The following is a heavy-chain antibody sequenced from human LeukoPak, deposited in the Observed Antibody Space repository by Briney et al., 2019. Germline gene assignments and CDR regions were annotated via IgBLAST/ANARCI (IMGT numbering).Heavy chain of an antibody. Sequence: GGSLRLSCAASGFTFSSYAMSWVRQAPGKGLEWVSAISGSGGSTYYADSVKGRFTISRDNSKNTLYLQMNSLRAEDTAVYYCARGRAAMVTTSAFGYWGQGTLVTVSS. CDR2: ISGSGGST. CDR1: GFTFSSYA. D-gene: IGHD4-17*01. J-gene: IGHJ4*02. V-gene: IGHV3-23*01. CDR3: ARGRAAMVTTSAFGY.